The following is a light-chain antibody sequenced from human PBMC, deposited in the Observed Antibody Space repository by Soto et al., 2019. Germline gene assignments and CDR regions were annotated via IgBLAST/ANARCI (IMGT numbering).Light chain of an antibody. J-gene: IGLJ2*01. Sequence: QSALTQPPSASGTPGQRVTISCSGSSSNIGSNTVNWYQQLPGTAPKLLIYSNNQRPSGVPDRFSGSKSGTSASLAISGLQSEDETDYYCAAWDDSLKRVVFGGGTKLTVL. CDR1: SSNIGSNT. V-gene: IGLV1-44*01. CDR2: SNN. CDR3: AAWDDSLKRVV.